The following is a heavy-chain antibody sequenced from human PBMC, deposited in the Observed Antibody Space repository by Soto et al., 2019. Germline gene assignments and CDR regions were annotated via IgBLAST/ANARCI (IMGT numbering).Heavy chain of an antibody. J-gene: IGHJ4*02. CDR2: IKQDGRER. Sequence: GGSLRLSCAASGFTLSSYWMTWVRQAPGKGLEWVANIKQDGRERYYVDSVKGRFTISRDNAKNSLYLQMDSLRAEDTAVYYCASARCTGTTCYLGIYCWGQGTPVTVSS. V-gene: IGHV3-7*01. D-gene: IGHD2-2*01. CDR3: ASARCTGTTCYLGIYC. CDR1: GFTLSSYW.